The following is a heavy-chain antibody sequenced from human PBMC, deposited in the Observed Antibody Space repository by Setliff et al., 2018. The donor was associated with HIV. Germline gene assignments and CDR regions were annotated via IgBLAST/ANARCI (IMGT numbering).Heavy chain of an antibody. CDR1: GFTFSNYA. Sequence: PGESLKISCAASGFTFSNYAMSWVRQAPGKGLEWVSAIYGSSGSTNYADSVKGRFAISRDNSKNMLYLQMNSLRAEDTAVYYCARDLTSNSNCFEPWGQGTQVTVSS. CDR2: IYGSSGST. V-gene: IGHV3-23*01. CDR3: ARDLTSNSNCFEP. J-gene: IGHJ5*02. D-gene: IGHD4-4*01.